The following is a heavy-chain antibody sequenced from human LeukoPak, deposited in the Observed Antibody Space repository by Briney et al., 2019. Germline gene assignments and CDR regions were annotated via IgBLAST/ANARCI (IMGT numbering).Heavy chain of an antibody. J-gene: IGHJ4*02. Sequence: GGSLRFSSAASGFTFSNFAMHWVGQAPGQGLEGVALFYYDESNKYYADSVKGRFTITRDNSKNTLYLRMSSLRAEDTAVYHCARRNHYDSKETDYWGQGTLVTVSS. D-gene: IGHD3-22*01. V-gene: IGHV3-30*04. CDR2: FYYDESNK. CDR1: GFTFSNFA. CDR3: ARRNHYDSKETDY.